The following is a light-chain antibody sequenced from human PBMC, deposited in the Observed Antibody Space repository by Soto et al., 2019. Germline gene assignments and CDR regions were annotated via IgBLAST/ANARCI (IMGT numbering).Light chain of an antibody. CDR2: DAS. CDR1: QSVSSW. J-gene: IGKJ1*01. Sequence: DLPITQSPSTLSASAGASVTITCRASQSVSSWLAWYQQQPGKAPNLLIYDASSLESGVPSRFSGSGSGTDFPLTISSLHPDDSASYDCQQYNSYWTFGQGTKVDIK. CDR3: QQYNSYWT. V-gene: IGKV1-5*01.